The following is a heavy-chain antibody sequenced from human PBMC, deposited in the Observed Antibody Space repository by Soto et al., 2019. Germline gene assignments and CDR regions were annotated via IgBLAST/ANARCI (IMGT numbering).Heavy chain of an antibody. Sequence: QLQLQESGPGLVKPSETLSLTCTVSGGSISRSNYYWAWIRQPPGKGLEWIGSIYYSGSSYYNPFFHRRVPMSVDPSTDQLSLKLSSVTAADTPIYYCARHTFAPYDRRGYRGWAMDAFAIWGQGTMVPVSS. CDR3: ARHTFAPYDRRGYRGWAMDAFAI. CDR2: IYYSGSS. V-gene: IGHV4-39*01. CDR1: GGSISRSNYY. D-gene: IGHD3-22*01. J-gene: IGHJ3*02.